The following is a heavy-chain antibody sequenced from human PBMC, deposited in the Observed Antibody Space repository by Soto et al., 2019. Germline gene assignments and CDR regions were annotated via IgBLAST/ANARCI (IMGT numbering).Heavy chain of an antibody. CDR2: ISAYNGNT. V-gene: IGHV1-18*01. Sequence: QVQLVQSGAEVKKPGASVKVSCKASGYTFTRYGISWVRQAPGQGLEWMGWISAYNGNTDYEQNLQGRVTMTTDTSTSTAYMELRSLRSDDTAVYYCARARHRLAHAMNGFDPWGQGTLVTVSS. CDR3: ARARHRLAHAMNGFDP. CDR1: GYTFTRYG. D-gene: IGHD6-6*01. J-gene: IGHJ5*02.